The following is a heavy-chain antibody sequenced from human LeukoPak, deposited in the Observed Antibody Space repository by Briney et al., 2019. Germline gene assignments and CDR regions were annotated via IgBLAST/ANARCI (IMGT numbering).Heavy chain of an antibody. CDR2: IDAGNGRT. V-gene: IGHV1-3*01. J-gene: IGHJ4*02. Sequence: ASVKVSCKASGYDFTKYAVQWVRQAPGQRLEWMGWIDAGNGRTKYSQDFQGRVTISRDTSASIAYMELSSLRSDDTAVYYCARAWWELRAQTDTLPDYWGQGTLVTVSS. CDR3: ARAWWELRAQTDTLPDY. D-gene: IGHD1-26*01. CDR1: GYDFTKYA.